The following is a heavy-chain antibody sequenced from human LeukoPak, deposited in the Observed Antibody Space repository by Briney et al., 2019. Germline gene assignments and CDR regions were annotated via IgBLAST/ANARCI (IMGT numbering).Heavy chain of an antibody. CDR3: ARSSHHHENFEEDV. V-gene: IGHV1-18*01. Sequence: ASVKVSCKASGYTFTSYGISWVRQAPGQGLEWMGWISAYNGNTNYAQKLRGRVTMTTDTSTSTAYMELRSLRSDDTAVYYCARSSHHHENFEEDVWGQGTTVTVSS. J-gene: IGHJ6*02. D-gene: IGHD3-9*01. CDR2: ISAYNGNT. CDR1: GYTFTSYG.